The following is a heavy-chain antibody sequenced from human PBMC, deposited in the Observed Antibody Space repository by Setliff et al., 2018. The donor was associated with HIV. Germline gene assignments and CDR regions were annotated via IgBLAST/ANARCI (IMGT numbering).Heavy chain of an antibody. CDR3: ARWTYYHASGSYRGKFDY. CDR2: VSHSGST. V-gene: IGHV4-4*02. Sequence: SETLSLTCAVSGVSISSSNWWTWVRQPPGKGLEWIGEVSHSGSTNYNPSLKSRVTISVDKSKNQFSLKLSSVTAADTAVYYCARWTYYHASGSYRGKFDYWGQGTLVTVSS. CDR1: GVSISSSNW. D-gene: IGHD3-10*01. J-gene: IGHJ4*02.